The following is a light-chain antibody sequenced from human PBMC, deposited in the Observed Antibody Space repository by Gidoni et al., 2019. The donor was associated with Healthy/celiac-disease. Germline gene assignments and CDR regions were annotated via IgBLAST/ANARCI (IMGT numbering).Light chain of an antibody. V-gene: IGKV1-9*01. CDR2: AAS. CDR3: QQLNSYPRT. J-gene: IGKJ1*01. CDR1: QGISSY. Sequence: LQFTQSPSFLSASVGDRVTITCRASQGISSYLAWYQQQPGKPPKLLIYAASNLQRGVPSRFSGSGDGTEFTLTISSLQPEDFANYYCQQLNSYPRTFGQGTKVEIK.